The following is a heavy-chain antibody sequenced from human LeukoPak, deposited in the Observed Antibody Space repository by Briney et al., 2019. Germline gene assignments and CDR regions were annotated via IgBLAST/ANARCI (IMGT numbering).Heavy chain of an antibody. D-gene: IGHD3-22*01. CDR2: INPNSGGT. V-gene: IGHV1-2*02. Sequence: ASVKVSCKASGYTFTGYYMHWVRQAPGQGLEWMGWINPNSGGTNYAQKFQGRVTMTRDTSISTAYMELSRLRSDDTAVYYCARGAAFDYYDSSGYNYWGQGTLVTVSS. CDR1: GYTFTGYY. J-gene: IGHJ4*02. CDR3: ARGAAFDYYDSSGYNY.